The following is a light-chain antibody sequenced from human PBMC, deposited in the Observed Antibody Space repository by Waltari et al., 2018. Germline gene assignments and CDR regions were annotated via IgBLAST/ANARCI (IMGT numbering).Light chain of an antibody. CDR3: QQRSSWPYS. Sequence: EIVLTQSPATLSLSPGERATLSCRAGQSVDRFLAWYQHKPGQAPSLLIYDASIRATGIPARFSASGSGTDFALSHSSLEPQDFAVYYCQQRSSWPYSFGQGTKLEI. V-gene: IGKV3-11*01. CDR1: QSVDRF. J-gene: IGKJ2*03. CDR2: DAS.